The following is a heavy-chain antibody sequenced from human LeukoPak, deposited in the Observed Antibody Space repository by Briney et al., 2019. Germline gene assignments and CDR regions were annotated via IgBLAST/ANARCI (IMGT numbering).Heavy chain of an antibody. V-gene: IGHV3-33*01. J-gene: IGHJ4*02. CDR3: ARDRVEVLWFGELSEGYYFDY. CDR2: IWYDGSNK. Sequence: GRSLRLSCAASGFTFSSYGMHWVRQAPGKGLEWVAVIWYDGSNKYYADSVKGRFTISRDNSKNTLYLQMNSLRAEDTAVYYCARDRVEVLWFGELSEGYYFDYWGQGTLVTASS. D-gene: IGHD3-10*01. CDR1: GFTFSSYG.